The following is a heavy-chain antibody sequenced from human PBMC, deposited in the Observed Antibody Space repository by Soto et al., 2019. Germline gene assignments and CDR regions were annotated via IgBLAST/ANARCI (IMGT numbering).Heavy chain of an antibody. V-gene: IGHV4-39*01. D-gene: IGHD3-22*01. CDR3: ARADDSIAYSSLPFDY. CDR2: IYYSGST. CDR1: GGSISSSSYY. Sequence: PSETLSLTCTVSGGSISSSSYYWGWIRQPPGKGMEWIGSIYYSGSTYYNPSLKSRVTISVDTSKNQFSLKLSSVTAADTAVYYCARADDSIAYSSLPFDYGGQGPLATV. J-gene: IGHJ4*02.